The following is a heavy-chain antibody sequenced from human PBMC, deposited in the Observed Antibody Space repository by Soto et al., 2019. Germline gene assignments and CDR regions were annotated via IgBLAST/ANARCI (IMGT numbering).Heavy chain of an antibody. CDR1: GLTFSSYW. CDR3: ARDSSGSYSGLDS. CDR2: IHSDGSST. D-gene: IGHD1-26*01. V-gene: IGHV3-74*01. J-gene: IGHJ4*02. Sequence: EVQLVESGGGLVQPGGSLRLSCAASGLTFSSYWMHWVRQAPGKGLLWVSRIHSDGSSTDYADSVKGRFTISRDNAKNTLYLQMNSLRAEDTAVYYCARDSSGSYSGLDSWGQGTLVTVSS.